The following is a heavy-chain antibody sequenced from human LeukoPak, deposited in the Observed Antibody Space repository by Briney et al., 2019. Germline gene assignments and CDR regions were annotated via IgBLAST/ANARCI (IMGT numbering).Heavy chain of an antibody. CDR3: ARDMGMGITIFGVVIGIDY. J-gene: IGHJ4*02. CDR2: ISYDGSNK. Sequence: PGGSLRLSCAASGFTFSSYAMHWVRQAPGKGLEWVAVISYDGSNKYYADSVKGRFTISRDNSKNTLYLQMNSLRAEDTAVYYCARDMGMGITIFGVVIGIDYWGQGTLVTVSS. CDR1: GFTFSSYA. V-gene: IGHV3-30-3*01. D-gene: IGHD3-3*01.